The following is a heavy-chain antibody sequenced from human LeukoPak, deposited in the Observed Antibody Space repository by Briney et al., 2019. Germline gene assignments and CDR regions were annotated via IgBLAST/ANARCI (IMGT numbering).Heavy chain of an antibody. Sequence: ASVKVSCKASGYTFTDYYMHWVRQAPGQGLELMAWINPDRDGANYVQKFQGRVTMTRDTSISTAYMELSRLRSDDTAMYYCATVSGGSLDIWGQGTMVTVSS. V-gene: IGHV1-2*02. D-gene: IGHD3-16*01. CDR3: ATVSGGSLDI. J-gene: IGHJ3*02. CDR2: INPDRDGA. CDR1: GYTFTDYY.